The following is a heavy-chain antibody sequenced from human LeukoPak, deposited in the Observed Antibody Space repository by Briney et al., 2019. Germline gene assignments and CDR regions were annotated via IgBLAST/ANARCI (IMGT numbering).Heavy chain of an antibody. CDR1: GYSFTSYG. CDR2: ISAYNGNT. D-gene: IGHD1-26*01. Sequence: ASVNVSCKASGYSFTSYGISWVRQAPGQGLEWMGWISAYNGNTNYAQKLQGRVTMTTDTSTSTAYMELRSLRSDDTAVYYCTRGSGSYFPLDYWGQGTLVTVSS. CDR3: TRGSGSYFPLDY. J-gene: IGHJ4*02. V-gene: IGHV1-18*01.